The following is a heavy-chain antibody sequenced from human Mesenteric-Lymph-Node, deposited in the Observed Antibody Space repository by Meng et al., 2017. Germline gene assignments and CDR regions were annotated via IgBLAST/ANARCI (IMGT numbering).Heavy chain of an antibody. V-gene: IGHV1-2*02. D-gene: IGHD1-1*01. CDR2: INPNRGGT. CDR1: GYTFTGYY. Sequence: ASVKVSCKASGYTFTGYYMHWVRQAPGQGLEWMGWINPNRGGTNYAQKFQGRVTMTRDTSISTAYMELSRLRSEDTAVYYCARDDIPRTTLFLGDTPSNFDHWGQGALVTVSS. CDR3: ARDDIPRTTLFLGDTPSNFDH. J-gene: IGHJ4*02.